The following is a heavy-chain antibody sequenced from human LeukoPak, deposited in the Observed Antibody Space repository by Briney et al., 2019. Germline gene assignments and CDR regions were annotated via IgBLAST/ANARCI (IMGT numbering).Heavy chain of an antibody. CDR3: AREVVTMVRGVIITGWYDP. V-gene: IGHV4-59*12. D-gene: IGHD3-10*01. Sequence: SETLSLTCTVSGGSISSYYWTWIRQPPGKGLEWIGCIYYSGSTKYNPSLKSRVTITIDTSKNQFSLKLNSVTAADTAVYYCAREVVTMVRGVIITGWYDPWGQGTLVTVSS. CDR2: IYYSGST. J-gene: IGHJ5*02. CDR1: GGSISSYY.